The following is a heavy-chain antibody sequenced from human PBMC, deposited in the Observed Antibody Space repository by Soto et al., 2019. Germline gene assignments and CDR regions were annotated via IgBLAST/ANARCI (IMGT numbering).Heavy chain of an antibody. J-gene: IGHJ4*02. CDR1: GGSISSSNW. CDR2: IYHSGRT. CDR3: ARFADNSRFPYFDY. D-gene: IGHD3-10*01. V-gene: IGHV4-4*02. Sequence: SETLSLTCAVYGGSISSSNWWSWVRQPPGKGLEWIGEIYHSGRTSYNASLKSRVTISVDKSKTQFSLKLTSETAAVTAMDYCARFADNSRFPYFDYWGQGTLVTLSS.